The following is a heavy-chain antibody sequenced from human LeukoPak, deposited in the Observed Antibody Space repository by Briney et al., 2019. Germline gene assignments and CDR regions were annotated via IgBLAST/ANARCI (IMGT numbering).Heavy chain of an antibody. CDR2: ISGSGDYT. CDR3: AKQTYSSSWGFDY. D-gene: IGHD6-13*01. J-gene: IGHJ4*02. CDR1: GFTFSNYA. V-gene: IGHV3-23*01. Sequence: GGSLRLSCAASGFTFSNYAMSWVRQAPGKGLEWVSAISGSGDYTFYADSVKGRFTFSRDNSKNTLYLQMNSLRAEDTALYYCAKQTYSSSWGFDYWGQGTLVTASS.